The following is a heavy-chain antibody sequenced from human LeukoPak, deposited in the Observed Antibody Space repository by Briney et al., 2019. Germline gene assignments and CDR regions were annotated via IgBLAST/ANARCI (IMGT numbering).Heavy chain of an antibody. Sequence: GESLKISCKGSGYNFTPYWIVWVRQMPGKGLEWMGMTFPGDSYSIYSPSFQGQVTMSVDKSITTAYLQWSSLKASDTAMYYCARHKADSSGWYPPDYWGQGTLVTVSS. J-gene: IGHJ4*02. CDR3: ARHKADSSGWYPPDY. V-gene: IGHV5-51*01. CDR1: GYNFTPYW. CDR2: TFPGDSYS. D-gene: IGHD6-19*01.